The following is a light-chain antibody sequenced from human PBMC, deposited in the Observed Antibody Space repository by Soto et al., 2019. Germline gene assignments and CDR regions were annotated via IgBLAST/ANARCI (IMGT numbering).Light chain of an antibody. CDR3: QQHNQWPIT. V-gene: IGKV3D-15*01. CDR1: QTIGNT. J-gene: IGKJ5*01. CDR2: YIS. Sequence: EIVMTQSPATLSLSPGERATLSCRASQTIGNTLAWYQRKPGQAPRLLIYYISTRATGIPARFSGSGSGTEFTLTINSLQSEDSAVYYCQQHNQWPITFGQGTRLENK.